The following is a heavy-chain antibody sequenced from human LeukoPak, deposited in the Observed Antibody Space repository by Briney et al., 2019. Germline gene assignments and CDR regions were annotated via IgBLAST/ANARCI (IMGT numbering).Heavy chain of an antibody. J-gene: IGHJ4*02. D-gene: IGHD5-24*01. CDR1: GFTFGTYA. Sequence: GGSLRLSCAASGFTFGTYAMSWVRQAPGKGLEWVSTISGSGGSTYYADSVKGRFTISRDNSKNTPYLQMNSLRAEDTAIYYCAKGRGWLQFFDTWGQGTLVTVSS. V-gene: IGHV3-23*01. CDR2: ISGSGGST. CDR3: AKGRGWLQFFDT.